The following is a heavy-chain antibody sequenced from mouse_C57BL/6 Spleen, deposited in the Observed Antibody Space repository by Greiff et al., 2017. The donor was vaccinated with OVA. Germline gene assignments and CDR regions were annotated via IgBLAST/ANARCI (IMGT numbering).Heavy chain of an antibody. CDR1: GYSFTDYN. CDR2: INPNYGTT. D-gene: IGHD1-1*01. J-gene: IGHJ2*01. V-gene: IGHV1-39*01. CDR3: ARSSYGSSYVGYFDY. Sequence: EVQVVESGPELVKPGASVKISCKASGYSFTDYNMNWVKQSNGKSLEWIGVINPNYGTTSYNQKFKGKATLTVDQSSSTAYMQLNSLTSEDSAVYYCARSSYGSSYVGYFDYWGQGTTLTVSS.